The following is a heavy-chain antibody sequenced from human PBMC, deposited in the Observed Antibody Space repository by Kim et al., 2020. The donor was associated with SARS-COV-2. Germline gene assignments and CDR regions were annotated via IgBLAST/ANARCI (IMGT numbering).Heavy chain of an antibody. Sequence: GGSLRLSCVTSGFTFSGYSMNWVRQAPGKGLEWVASISSGSTYISYADSVTGRFTISRDNAKNSLSLQMNSLRAEDTAVYYCAKDSYSSIISFDPWRQGT. CDR2: ISSGSTYI. CDR3: AKDSYSSIISFDP. D-gene: IGHD6-13*01. V-gene: IGHV3-21*01. J-gene: IGHJ5*02. CDR1: GFTFSGYS.